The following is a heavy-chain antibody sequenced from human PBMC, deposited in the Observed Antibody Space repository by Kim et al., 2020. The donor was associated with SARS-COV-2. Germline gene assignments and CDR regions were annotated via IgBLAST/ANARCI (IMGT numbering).Heavy chain of an antibody. J-gene: IGHJ4*02. V-gene: IGHV3-53*01. CDR3: ARVGQGIDY. D-gene: IGHD3-16*01. Sequence: GSTYYADSVKGRFTISRDNSKNTLYLHMNSLRAEDTAVYYCARVGQGIDYWGQGTLVTVSS. CDR2: GST.